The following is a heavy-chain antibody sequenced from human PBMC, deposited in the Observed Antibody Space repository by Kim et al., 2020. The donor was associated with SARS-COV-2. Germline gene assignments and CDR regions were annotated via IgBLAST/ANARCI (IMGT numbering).Heavy chain of an antibody. J-gene: IGHJ4*02. CDR2: ISSSGSTI. CDR3: AGERSSSHYTVFDY. CDR1: GFTFSSYE. V-gene: IGHV3-48*03. Sequence: GGSLRLSCAASGFTFSSYEMNWVRQAPGKGLEWVSYISSSGSTIYYADSVKGRFTISRDNAKNSLYLQMNSLRAEDTAVYYCAGERSSSHYTVFDYWGQGTLVTVSS. D-gene: IGHD2-2*01.